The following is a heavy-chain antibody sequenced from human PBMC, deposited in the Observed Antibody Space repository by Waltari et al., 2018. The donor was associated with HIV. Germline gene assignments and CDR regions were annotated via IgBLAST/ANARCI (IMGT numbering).Heavy chain of an antibody. Sequence: EVQLVESGGGLVQPGGSLRLSCEASGFTLRSSDMHWVRQATGKGLEWVSAIGTAGDTYYPGSVKGRFTISRENAKNSLYLQMNSLRAGDTAVYYCARDPGSTGAFDIWGQGTMVTVSS. CDR2: IGTAGDT. V-gene: IGHV3-13*04. J-gene: IGHJ3*02. CDR3: ARDPGSTGAFDI. CDR1: GFTLRSSD. D-gene: IGHD4-17*01.